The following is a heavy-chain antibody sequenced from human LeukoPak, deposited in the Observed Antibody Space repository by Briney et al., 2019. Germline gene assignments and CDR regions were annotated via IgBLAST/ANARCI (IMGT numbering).Heavy chain of an antibody. D-gene: IGHD5-18*01. CDR1: GGSFSGYY. J-gene: IGHJ6*04. CDR3: ARVQLWSPYYYGMDV. CDR2: INHSGST. V-gene: IGHV4-34*01. Sequence: SETLSLTCAVYGGSFSGYYWSWIRQPPGKGLEWIGEINHSGSTNYSPSLKSRVTISVDTSKNQFSLKLSSVTAADTAVYYCARVQLWSPYYYGMDVWGKGTTVTVSS.